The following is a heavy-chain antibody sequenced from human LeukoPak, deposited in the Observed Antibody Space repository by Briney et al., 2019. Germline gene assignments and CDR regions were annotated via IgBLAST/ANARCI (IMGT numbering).Heavy chain of an antibody. J-gene: IGHJ4*02. CDR1: GFTFSSYW. Sequence: GGSLRLSCAASGFTFSSYWMSWVRQAPGKGLEWVANIKQDGSEKYYVDSVKGRFTISRDNAKNSLYLQMNSLRAGDTAVYYCATHPKRFLEWLSKYYFDYWGQGTLVTVSS. D-gene: IGHD3-3*01. CDR3: ATHPKRFLEWLSKYYFDY. CDR2: IKQDGSEK. V-gene: IGHV3-7*01.